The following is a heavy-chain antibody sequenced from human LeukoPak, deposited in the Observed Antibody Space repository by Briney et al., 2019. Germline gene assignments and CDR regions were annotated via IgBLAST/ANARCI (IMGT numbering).Heavy chain of an antibody. CDR3: ARAPTVTDNWFDP. D-gene: IGHD4-17*01. CDR1: GGSISSSSYY. J-gene: IGHJ5*02. CDR2: IYYSGST. Sequence: SETLSLTCTVSGGSISSSSYYWGWIRQPPGKGLEWIGSIYYSGSTYYSPSLKSRVTISVDTSKNQFSLKLSSVTAADTAVYYCARAPTVTDNWFDPWGQGTLVTVSS. V-gene: IGHV4-39*07.